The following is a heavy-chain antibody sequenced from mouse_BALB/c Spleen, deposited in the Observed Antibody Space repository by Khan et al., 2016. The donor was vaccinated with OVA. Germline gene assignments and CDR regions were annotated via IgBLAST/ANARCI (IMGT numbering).Heavy chain of an antibody. V-gene: IGHV3-2*02. D-gene: IGHD1-2*01. J-gene: IGHJ2*01. CDR1: GYSITSGYG. CDR2: ISYSGST. CDR3: ARTARIKY. Sequence: EVQLQESGPGLVKPSQSLSLTCTVTGYSITSGYGWNWIRQFPGNKLEWMGYISYSGSTNYNPSLKSRTSITRDTSKNQFFLQLNSVTTEDTAKYYCARTARIKYWGQGTTLTVSS.